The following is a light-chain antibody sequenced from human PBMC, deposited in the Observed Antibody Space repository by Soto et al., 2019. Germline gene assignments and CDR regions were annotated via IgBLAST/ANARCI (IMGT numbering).Light chain of an antibody. V-gene: IGLV4-69*01. CDR2: LNSDGSH. CDR1: SGHSSFA. CDR3: QTWGTGIRV. Sequence: QPVLTQSPSASASLGASVKLTCTLSSGHSSFAIAWHKQQPEKGPRYLMKLNSDGSHSKGDGIPDRFSGSRSGAERYLTISILQSEDEADYSCQTWGTGIRVFGGGTKLTV. J-gene: IGLJ2*01.